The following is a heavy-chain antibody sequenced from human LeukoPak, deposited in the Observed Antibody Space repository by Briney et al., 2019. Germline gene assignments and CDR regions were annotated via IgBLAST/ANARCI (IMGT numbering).Heavy chain of an antibody. CDR3: ARTDNSGYYFFDY. CDR1: GDSISSGDYY. D-gene: IGHD3-22*01. Sequence: PSETLSLTCTVSGDSISSGDYYWSWIRQPPGKGLEWIGYIYYSGSTYYNPSLKSRVTISVDTSKNQFSLKLSSVTAADTAVYYCARTDNSGYYFFDYWGQGTLVTVSS. J-gene: IGHJ4*02. V-gene: IGHV4-30-4*01. CDR2: IYYSGST.